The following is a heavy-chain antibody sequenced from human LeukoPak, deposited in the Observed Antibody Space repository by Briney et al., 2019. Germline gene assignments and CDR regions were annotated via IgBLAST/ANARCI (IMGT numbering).Heavy chain of an antibody. CDR2: INPNSGGT. J-gene: IGHJ3*02. Sequence: GASVKVSCKASGYTFTGYYMHWVRQAPGQGLEWVGWINPNSGGTNYAQKFQGRVTMTRDTSISTAYMELSRLRSDDTAVYYCARDYYYDSSGYYQGNAFDIWGQGTMVTVSS. D-gene: IGHD3-22*01. CDR1: GYTFTGYY. CDR3: ARDYYYDSSGYYQGNAFDI. V-gene: IGHV1-2*02.